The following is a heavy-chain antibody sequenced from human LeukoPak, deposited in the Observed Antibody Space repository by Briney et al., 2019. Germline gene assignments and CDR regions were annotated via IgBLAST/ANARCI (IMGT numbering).Heavy chain of an antibody. D-gene: IGHD1-26*01. J-gene: IGHJ4*02. Sequence: GGSLRLSCAASEFAFSSYEMNWVRQAPGKGLEWVSYISSSGNTIYYADSVKGRFTISRDNSKNTLYLQMNSLRAEDTAVYYCAKDPEGGAEKFDYWGQGTLVTVSS. CDR2: ISSSGNTI. CDR1: EFAFSSYE. CDR3: AKDPEGGAEKFDY. V-gene: IGHV3-48*03.